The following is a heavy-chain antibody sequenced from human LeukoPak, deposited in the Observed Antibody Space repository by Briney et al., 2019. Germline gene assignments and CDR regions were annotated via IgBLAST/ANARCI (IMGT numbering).Heavy chain of an antibody. D-gene: IGHD6-6*01. CDR2: ISTTGST. V-gene: IGHV4-4*07. Sequence: SETLSLPCTVSGGSISIYYWNWIRQPAGKGLEWIGRISTTGSTNYNPSLKSRLTMSVDTSKNQFSLRLSSVRAADTAVYYCAREYSSSSGRTFDYWGQGTLVTVSS. CDR1: GGSISIYY. CDR3: AREYSSSSGRTFDY. J-gene: IGHJ4*02.